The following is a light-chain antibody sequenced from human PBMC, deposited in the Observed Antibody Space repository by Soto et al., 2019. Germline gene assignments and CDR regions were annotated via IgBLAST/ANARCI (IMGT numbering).Light chain of an antibody. Sequence: DIKLTQSPSFLSAYVGDRVTITCRASQGISSHLAWYQQKPGKAPKSLIYAASTLQSGVPSRFSGSGSGTEFTLTISSLQPEDFATYYCQQSYSTPPTFGHGTRWIS. CDR2: AAS. CDR1: QGISSH. V-gene: IGKV1-9*01. J-gene: IGKJ1*01. CDR3: QQSYSTPPT.